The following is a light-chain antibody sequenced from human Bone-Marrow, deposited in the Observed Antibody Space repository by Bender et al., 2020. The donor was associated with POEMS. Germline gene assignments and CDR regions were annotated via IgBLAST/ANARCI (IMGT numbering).Light chain of an antibody. J-gene: IGLJ3*02. CDR1: SSNIGAHA. V-gene: IGLV1-44*01. CDR3: AVWDDSLNSPGM. Sequence: QSVLTQPPSASGTPGQRVTISCSGGSSNIGAHAVNWYQHLPGTAPKLLIYSSHRRPSEVPDGFSGSRSGTSASLAISGLQSEDEADYYCAVWDDSLNSPGMFGGGTKLTVL. CDR2: SSH.